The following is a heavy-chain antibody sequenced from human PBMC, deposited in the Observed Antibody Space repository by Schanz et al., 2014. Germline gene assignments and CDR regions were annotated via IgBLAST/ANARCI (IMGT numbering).Heavy chain of an antibody. V-gene: IGHV1-2*04. D-gene: IGHD3-22*01. CDR3: AREVGLYDRGWFDP. J-gene: IGHJ5*02. CDR1: GYTFSDYY. Sequence: QVQLVQSGAEVKKPGASVKVSCKASGYTFSDYYIHWVRQAPGQGLEWMGWINPSTGGTNFAQKFQGWVTMTRDTSISTAYMEVSRLKSDDTAVYYCAREVGLYDRGWFDPWGQGTLVTVSS. CDR2: INPSTGGT.